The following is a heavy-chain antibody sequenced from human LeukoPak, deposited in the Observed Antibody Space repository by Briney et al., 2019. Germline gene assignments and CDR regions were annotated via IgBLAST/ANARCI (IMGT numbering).Heavy chain of an antibody. CDR3: ARRIGSGYYYYMDV. CDR2: ISSSSSYI. J-gene: IGHJ6*03. CDR1: GFTFSSYS. Sequence: GGSLRLSCAASGFTFSSYSMNWVRQAPGKGLEWVSSISSSSSYICYADSVKGRFTISRDNAKNSLYLQMNSLRAEDTAVYYCARRIGSGYYYYMDVWGKGTTVTVSS. D-gene: IGHD3-10*01. V-gene: IGHV3-21*01.